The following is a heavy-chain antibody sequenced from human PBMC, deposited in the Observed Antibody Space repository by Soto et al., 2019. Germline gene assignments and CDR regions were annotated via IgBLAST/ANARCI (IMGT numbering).Heavy chain of an antibody. CDR2: IYYTGTT. D-gene: IGHD2-21*02. CDR1: GGSINSNNYY. Sequence: SETLSLTCTVSGGSINSNNYYWGWVRQPPGKGLDWIGNIYYTGTTYYNPSLKSRVTISVDTSKNQFSLRLNSVTAADTAMYYCARSLVPASRHTDFDFWGQGTQVTVSS. J-gene: IGHJ4*02. CDR3: ARSLVPASRHTDFDF. V-gene: IGHV4-39*01.